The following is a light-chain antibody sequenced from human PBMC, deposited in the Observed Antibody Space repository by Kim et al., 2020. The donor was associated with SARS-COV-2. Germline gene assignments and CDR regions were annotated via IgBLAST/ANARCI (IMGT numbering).Light chain of an antibody. Sequence: DIELTQSPCTLSLSPGERATLSCGASQSVSSSYLGWYQHKTGQAPRLLIYGASSKATGIPDRFSGSGSGTDFPHNISRLEAEDFAVYYCQQYGAAPITIGGGTKVDIK. J-gene: IGKJ4*01. CDR2: GAS. V-gene: IGKV3-20*01. CDR1: QSVSSSY. CDR3: QQYGAAPIT.